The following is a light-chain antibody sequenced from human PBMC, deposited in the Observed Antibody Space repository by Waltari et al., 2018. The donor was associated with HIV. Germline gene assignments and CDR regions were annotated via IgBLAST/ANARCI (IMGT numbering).Light chain of an antibody. CDR3: MQALQTRLKT. Sequence: DIVMTQSPLSLPVTPGEPASISCRSSQSLLNSNGFNYLDWYLQKPGQSPRLLIYLASDRAPVAPARFSGSGSGSDVTLKKSRVGAEDGGVYYCMQALQTRLKTFGQGTRLEIK. CDR2: LAS. J-gene: IGKJ5*01. CDR1: QSLLNSNGFNY. V-gene: IGKV2-28*01.